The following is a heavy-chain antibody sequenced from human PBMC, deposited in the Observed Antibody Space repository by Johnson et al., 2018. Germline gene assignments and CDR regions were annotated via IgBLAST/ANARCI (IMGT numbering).Heavy chain of an antibody. CDR1: GFTFSSYS. V-gene: IGHV3-48*01. J-gene: IGHJ3*01. CDR3: ARDQVHGDSSGYAGPPGPSGF. Sequence: VQLVESGGGVVQPGRSLTLSCAASGFTFSSYSMNWVRQAPGKGLEWVSYISSSSSTIYYADSVKGRFTISRDNSKNTLYLQMNSLRAEDTAVYYCARDQVHGDSSGYAGPPGPSGFWGQGTMVTVSS. CDR2: ISSSSSTI. D-gene: IGHD3-22*01.